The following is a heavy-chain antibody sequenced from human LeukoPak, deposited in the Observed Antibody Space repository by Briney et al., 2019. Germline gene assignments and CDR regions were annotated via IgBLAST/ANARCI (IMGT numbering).Heavy chain of an antibody. CDR2: ISAYNGNT. CDR1: GYTFTSYG. V-gene: IGHV1-18*01. J-gene: IGHJ4*02. CDR3: ARGDTSLISTGWYYFDY. Sequence: ASVKVSCKASGYTFTSYGISWVRQAPGQGLEWMGWISAYNGNTNYAQKLQGRVTMTTDTSTSTAYTELRSLRSDDTAVYYCARGDTSLISTGWYYFDYWGQGTLVTVSS. D-gene: IGHD6-19*01.